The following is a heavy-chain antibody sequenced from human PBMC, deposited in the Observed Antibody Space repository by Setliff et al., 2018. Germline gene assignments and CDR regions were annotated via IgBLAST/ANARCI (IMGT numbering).Heavy chain of an antibody. CDR2: IRGKTNNYAT. D-gene: IGHD1-26*01. CDR1: GFTFSGSA. J-gene: IGHJ3*02. V-gene: IGHV3-73*01. CDR3: SPLGDAFDI. Sequence: GGSLRLSCAASGFTFSGSAMHWVRQASGKGLEWVGRIRGKTNNYATAYGASVNGRFIISRDDSKNTAYLQMNSLKTEDTAVYYCSPLGDAFDIWGQGTMVTVSS.